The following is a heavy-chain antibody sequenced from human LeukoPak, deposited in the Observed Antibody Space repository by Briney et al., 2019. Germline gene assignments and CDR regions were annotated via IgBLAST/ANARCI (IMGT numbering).Heavy chain of an antibody. CDR3: AKGHTTLTTEYFDY. CDR1: GFTFSSSA. Sequence: PGGSLRLSCAASGFTFSSSAMSWVRQAPGKGLEWVSGISASGGSTSYADSVRGRFTISRDNSKNTLYLQMNSLRAEDTAVYYCAKGHTTLTTEYFDYWGQGTLVTVSS. J-gene: IGHJ4*02. D-gene: IGHD4-17*01. CDR2: ISASGGST. V-gene: IGHV3-23*01.